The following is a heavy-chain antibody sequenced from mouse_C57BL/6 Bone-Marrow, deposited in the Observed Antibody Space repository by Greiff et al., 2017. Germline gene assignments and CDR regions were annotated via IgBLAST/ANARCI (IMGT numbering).Heavy chain of an antibody. Sequence: EVKLMESGAELVRPGASVKLSCTASGFNIKDDYMHWVKQRPAQGLEWIGWIDPENGDTEYASKFQGKATITADTSSNTAYLQHSSLTSEDTAVYYCTTHAMDYWGQGTSVTVSS. CDR2: IDPENGDT. J-gene: IGHJ4*01. CDR3: TTHAMDY. CDR1: GFNIKDDY. V-gene: IGHV14-4*01.